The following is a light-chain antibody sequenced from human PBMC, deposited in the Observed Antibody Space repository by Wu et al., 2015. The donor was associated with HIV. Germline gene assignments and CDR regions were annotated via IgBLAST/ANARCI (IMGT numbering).Light chain of an antibody. Sequence: EIVLTQSPDTLSLSPGERATLSCRASLSVNSNYLAWYQQKPGQAPRLLIFGAANRATGIPDRFSGSGSGTDFTLTISRLEPEDFAVYYCQQYASSPLTFGGGTKVEIK. CDR2: GAA. V-gene: IGKV3-20*01. J-gene: IGKJ4*01. CDR3: QQYASSPLT. CDR1: LSVNSNY.